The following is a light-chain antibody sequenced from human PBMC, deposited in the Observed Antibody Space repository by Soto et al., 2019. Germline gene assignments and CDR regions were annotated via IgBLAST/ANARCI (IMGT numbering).Light chain of an antibody. CDR3: CSYTTSNTFV. Sequence: QSVLTQPASVSGALGQSITISCSGTSSDVGAYNYVSWYQQYPGKAPKLMIYHVTDRPSGVSNRFSGSKSGNTAYLTISGLQAEDEADYYCCSYTTSNTFVFGTGTKVTVL. J-gene: IGLJ1*01. CDR1: SSDVGAYNY. CDR2: HVT. V-gene: IGLV2-14*01.